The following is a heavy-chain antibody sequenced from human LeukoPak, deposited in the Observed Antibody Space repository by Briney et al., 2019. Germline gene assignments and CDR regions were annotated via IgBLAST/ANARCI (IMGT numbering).Heavy chain of an antibody. CDR3: ARIKTYYYDSSGYLPEYYFDY. CDR2: IYSGGST. CDR1: GFTVSSNY. D-gene: IGHD3-22*01. J-gene: IGHJ4*02. V-gene: IGHV3-66*01. Sequence: GGSLRLSCAASGFTVSSNYMSWVRQAPGKGLEWVSVIYSGGSTYYADSVKGRLTISRDNSKNTLYLQMNSLRAEDTAVYYCARIKTYYYDSSGYLPEYYFDYWGQGTLVTVSS.